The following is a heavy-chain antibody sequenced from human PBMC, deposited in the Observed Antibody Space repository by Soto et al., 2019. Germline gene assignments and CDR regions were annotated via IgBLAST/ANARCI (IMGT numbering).Heavy chain of an antibody. Sequence: GGSLRLSCAASGFTFSDYGMHWVRQAPGKGLEWVAIISYDGTNKYYADSVKGRFTISRDNFKNTLYLQMNSLRPEDTAVYHCDGDNGEQRSYWSQGTLVTVSS. CDR1: GFTFSDYG. CDR2: ISYDGTNK. J-gene: IGHJ4*02. D-gene: IGHD3-10*01. CDR3: DGDNGEQRSY. V-gene: IGHV3-30*03.